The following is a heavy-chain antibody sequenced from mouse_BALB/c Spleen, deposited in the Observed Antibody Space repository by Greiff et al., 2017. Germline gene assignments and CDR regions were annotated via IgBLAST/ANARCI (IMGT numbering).Heavy chain of an antibody. D-gene: IGHD2-2*01. CDR2: ISYDGSN. CDR1: GYSITSGYY. Sequence: ESGPGLVKPSQSLFLTCSVTGYSITSGYYWNWIRQFPGNKLEWMGYISYDGSNNYNPSLKNRISITRDTSKNQFFLKLNSVTTEDTATYYCARGDGYDGFAYWGQGTLVTVSA. V-gene: IGHV3-6*02. J-gene: IGHJ3*01. CDR3: ARGDGYDGFAY.